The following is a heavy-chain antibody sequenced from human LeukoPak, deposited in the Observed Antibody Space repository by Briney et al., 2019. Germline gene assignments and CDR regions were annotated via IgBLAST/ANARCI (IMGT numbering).Heavy chain of an antibody. D-gene: IGHD1-26*01. CDR3: ARDLDGVGAFDY. CDR1: GFTFSSYS. CDR2: ISSSSSYI. V-gene: IGHV3-21*01. J-gene: IGHJ4*02. Sequence: PGGSLRLSCAASGFTFSSYSMNWVRQAPGKGLEWVSSISSSSSYIYYADSVKGRFTISRDNAKNSLYLQMNSLRAEDTAVYYCARDLDGVGAFDYWGQGTLDTVSS.